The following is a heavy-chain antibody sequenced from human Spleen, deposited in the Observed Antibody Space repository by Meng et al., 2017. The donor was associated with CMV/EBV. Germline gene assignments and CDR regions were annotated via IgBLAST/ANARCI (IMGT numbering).Heavy chain of an antibody. CDR3: ARGFGHHGH. CDR2: VYYGGAT. D-gene: IGHD3-3*01. J-gene: IGHJ4*02. Sequence: VRCSVSGGSVGSDSYYWPWLRQPPGQRLGWIGYVYYGGATSYNPSLESRVTISLDKSRNQFSLSLSSVTATDTALYFCARGFGHHGHWGQGILVTVSS. CDR1: GGSVGSDSYY. V-gene: IGHV4-61*01.